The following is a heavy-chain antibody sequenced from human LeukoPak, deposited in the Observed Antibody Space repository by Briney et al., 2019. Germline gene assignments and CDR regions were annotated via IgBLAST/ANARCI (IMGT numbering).Heavy chain of an antibody. D-gene: IGHD3-22*01. Sequence: GGSLRLSCAASGFTFSSYWMSWVRQAPGKGLEWVSLIIGSSGSTFYADSVKGRFTISTDHPKNTLYLQMNSLRAEDTAVYFCAKRGVVIRVILVGFHKEAYYFDSRGQGALVTVSS. J-gene: IGHJ4*02. CDR1: GFTFSSYW. CDR2: IIGSSGST. V-gene: IGHV3-23*01. CDR3: AKRGVVIRVILVGFHKEAYYFDS.